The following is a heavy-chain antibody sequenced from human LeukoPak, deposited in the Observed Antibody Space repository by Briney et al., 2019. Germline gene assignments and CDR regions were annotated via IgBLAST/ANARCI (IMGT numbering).Heavy chain of an antibody. CDR3: AKEEDCSGGSCWFDP. J-gene: IGHJ5*02. D-gene: IGHD2-15*01. V-gene: IGHV3-23*01. CDR1: GFTFSSYG. CDR2: ISGSGGST. Sequence: PGGSLRLSCAASGFTFSSYGMSWVRQAPGKGLEWVSAISGSGGSTYYADSVKGRFTISRDKSKNTLYLQMNSLRAEDTAVYYCAKEEDCSGGSCWFDPWGQGTLVTVSS.